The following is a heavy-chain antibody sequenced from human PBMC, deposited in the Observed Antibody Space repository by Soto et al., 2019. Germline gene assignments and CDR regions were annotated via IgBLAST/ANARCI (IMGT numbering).Heavy chain of an antibody. CDR3: ARRAGTTPLAPNDY. J-gene: IGHJ4*02. CDR1: GFTFSSYS. Sequence: PGGSLRLSCAASGFTFSSYSMNWVRQAPGKGLEWVSSISSSSSYIYYADSVKGRFTISRDNAENSLYLQMNSLRAEDTAVYYCARRAGTTPLAPNDYWGQGTLVTVSS. CDR2: ISSSSSYI. D-gene: IGHD1-7*01. V-gene: IGHV3-21*01.